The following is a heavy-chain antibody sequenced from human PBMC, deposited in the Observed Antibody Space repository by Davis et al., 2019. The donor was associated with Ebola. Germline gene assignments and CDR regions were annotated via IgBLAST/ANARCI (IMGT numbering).Heavy chain of an antibody. D-gene: IGHD3-10*01. CDR1: GFTFSSYS. Sequence: GESLKISCAASGFTFSSYSMNWVRQAPGKGLEWVSYISSSSSTIYYADSVKGRFTISRDNVKNSLYLQMNSLRDEDTAVYYCARVGVLWFGELSSEDYWGQGTLVTVSS. CDR2: ISSSSSTI. V-gene: IGHV3-48*02. J-gene: IGHJ4*02. CDR3: ARVGVLWFGELSSEDY.